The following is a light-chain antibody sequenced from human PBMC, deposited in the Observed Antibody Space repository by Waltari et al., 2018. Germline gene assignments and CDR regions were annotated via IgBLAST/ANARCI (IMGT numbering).Light chain of an antibody. CDR3: QTGGHGTWV. CDR2: INSYGSH. V-gene: IGLV4-69*01. J-gene: IGLJ3*02. CDR1: SGHSNNT. Sequence: QLVVTQSSSASASLGASVKIPCTLDSGHSNNTIVWLQQQQEKGPRYLMKINSYGSHSKGDEIPDRFSGSSSGAERYLTISNLQSEDEGDYYCQTGGHGTWVFGGGTKLTVL.